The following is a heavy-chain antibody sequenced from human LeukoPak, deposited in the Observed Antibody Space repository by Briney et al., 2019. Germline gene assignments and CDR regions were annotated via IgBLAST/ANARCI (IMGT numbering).Heavy chain of an antibody. J-gene: IGHJ4*02. CDR1: GYPISTGYY. CDR2: FYHGGST. V-gene: IGHV4-38-2*02. CDR3: ARGVGSGYTDY. D-gene: IGHD3-22*01. Sequence: SETLSLTCTVSGYPISTGYYWDWIRQPPGKGLEWIGTFYHGGSTYYNPSLKSRVTISVDTSKNQFSLNLTSVTAADTAVYYCARGVGSGYTDYWGQGALVTVSS.